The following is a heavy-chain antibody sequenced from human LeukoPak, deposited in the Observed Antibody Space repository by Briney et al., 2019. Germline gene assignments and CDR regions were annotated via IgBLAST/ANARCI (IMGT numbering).Heavy chain of an antibody. J-gene: IGHJ4*02. D-gene: IGHD7-27*01. CDR3: ARDLSGALGY. Sequence: PSETLSLTCTVSGGSISSSTYYWSWIRQPPGKGLEWIGYIYHSGSTYYNPSLKSRVTISVDRSKNQFSLKLSSVTAADTAVYYCARDLSGALGYWGQGTLVTVSS. CDR2: IYHSGST. CDR1: GGSISSSTYY. V-gene: IGHV4-30-2*01.